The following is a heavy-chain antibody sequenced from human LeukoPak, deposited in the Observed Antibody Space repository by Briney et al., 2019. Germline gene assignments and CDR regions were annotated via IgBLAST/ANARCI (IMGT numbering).Heavy chain of an antibody. V-gene: IGHV3-30-3*01. Sequence: GSLRLSCAASGFTFSSYAMHWVRQAPGKGLEGVAVISYDGSNKYYADSVKGRFTISRDNSKNTLYLQMNSLRAEDTAVYYCARDPPVNYYDSSGYSQSDAFDIWGQGTMVTVSS. CDR3: ARDPPVNYYDSSGYSQSDAFDI. J-gene: IGHJ3*02. D-gene: IGHD3-22*01. CDR1: GFTFSSYA. CDR2: ISYDGSNK.